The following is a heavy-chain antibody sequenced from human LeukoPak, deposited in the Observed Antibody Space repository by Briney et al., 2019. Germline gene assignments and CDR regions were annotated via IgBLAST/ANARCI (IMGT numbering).Heavy chain of an antibody. CDR2: IKQDGSES. Sequence: PGGSLRLSCAASGFSISGHWMIWVRQAPGKGLDWVANIKQDGSESQYVGSVKGRFTISRDNAQNSLYLQMNSLRVEDTAIYYCARTFNEKSGYRPVDSWGQGALVTVSS. J-gene: IGHJ4*02. CDR3: ARTFNEKSGYRPVDS. V-gene: IGHV3-7*01. D-gene: IGHD3-3*01. CDR1: GFSISGHW.